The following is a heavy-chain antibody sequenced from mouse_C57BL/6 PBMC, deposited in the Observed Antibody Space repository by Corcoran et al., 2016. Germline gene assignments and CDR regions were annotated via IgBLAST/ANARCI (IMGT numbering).Heavy chain of an antibody. Sequence: EVQLQQSGPELVKPGASVKISCKASGYTFTDYYMNWVKQSHGKSLEWIGEILPGSGSTNYNEKFKGKATFTADTSSNTAYMQLSSLTTEDSAIYYCARDPYWGQGTTLTVSS. J-gene: IGHJ2*01. CDR1: GYTFTDYY. CDR3: ARDPY. V-gene: IGHV1-26*01. CDR2: ILPGSGST.